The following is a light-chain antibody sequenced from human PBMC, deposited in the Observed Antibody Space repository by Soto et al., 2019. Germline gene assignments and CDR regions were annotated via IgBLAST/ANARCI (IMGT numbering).Light chain of an antibody. CDR1: QGIINY. J-gene: IGKJ3*01. CDR2: RAS. V-gene: IGKV1-9*01. CDR3: QQHYMYPPT. Sequence: IPLTQSTPSLSASTRDRITITCRASQGIINYLAWYQQKPGKAPKLLIYRASTLQGGVPSRFSGSGSGTDFTLTISSLQPEDLETYYCQQHYMYPPTFGPGTKVDIK.